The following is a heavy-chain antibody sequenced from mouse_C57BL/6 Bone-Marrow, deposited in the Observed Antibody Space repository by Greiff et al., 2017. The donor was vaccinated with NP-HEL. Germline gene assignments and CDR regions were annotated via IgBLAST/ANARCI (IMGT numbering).Heavy chain of an antibody. V-gene: IGHV1-54*01. D-gene: IGHD1-1*01. CDR3: ARAGDYYGSFDY. Sequence: VQVVESGAELVRPGTSVKVSCKASGYAFTNYLIEWVKQRPGQGLEWIGVINPGSGGTNYNEKFKGKATLTADKSSSTAYMQLSSLTSEDSAVYFCARAGDYYGSFDYWGQGTTLTVSS. CDR2: INPGSGGT. CDR1: GYAFTNYL. J-gene: IGHJ2*01.